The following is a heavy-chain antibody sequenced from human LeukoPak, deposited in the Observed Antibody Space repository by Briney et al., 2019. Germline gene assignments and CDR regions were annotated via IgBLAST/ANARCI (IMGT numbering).Heavy chain of an antibody. D-gene: IGHD5-18*01. J-gene: IGHJ4*02. V-gene: IGHV3-33*01. CDR3: ARDGYSGMMSYYFDY. CDR2: IWYDGSNK. Sequence: TGGSLRLSCAASGFTFSSYGMHWVRQAPGKGLEWVAVIWYDGSNKYYADSVKGRFTISRDNSKNTLYLQMNSLRAEDTAVYYCARDGYSGMMSYYFDYWGQGTLVTVSS. CDR1: GFTFSSYG.